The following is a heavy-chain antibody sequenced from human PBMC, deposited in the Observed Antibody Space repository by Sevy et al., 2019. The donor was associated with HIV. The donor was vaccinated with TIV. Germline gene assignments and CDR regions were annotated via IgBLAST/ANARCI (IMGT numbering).Heavy chain of an antibody. Sequence: ASVKVSCKVSGYTLTELSIHWVRQAPGKGLEWMGGFDPEDGETIYAQKFQGRVTMTEDTSTDTAYMELSSLRSEDTAMYYCATAPLDGYVGRTHYYYGMDVWGQGTTVTVSS. CDR1: GYTLTELS. J-gene: IGHJ6*02. CDR2: FDPEDGET. CDR3: ATAPLDGYVGRTHYYYGMDV. V-gene: IGHV1-24*01. D-gene: IGHD5-18*01.